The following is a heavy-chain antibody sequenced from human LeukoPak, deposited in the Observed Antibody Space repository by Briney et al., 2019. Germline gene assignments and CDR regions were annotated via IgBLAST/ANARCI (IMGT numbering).Heavy chain of an antibody. CDR3: ARDGGYSSSWYPNWFDP. D-gene: IGHD6-13*01. Sequence: SETLSLTCTVSGGSISSYYWSWIRQPAGKGLEWIGRIYTSGSTNYNPSLKSRVTMSVDTSKNQFSLKLSSVTAADTAVYYCARDGGYSSSWYPNWFDPWGQGTPVTVSS. J-gene: IGHJ5*02. CDR1: GGSISSYY. V-gene: IGHV4-4*07. CDR2: IYTSGST.